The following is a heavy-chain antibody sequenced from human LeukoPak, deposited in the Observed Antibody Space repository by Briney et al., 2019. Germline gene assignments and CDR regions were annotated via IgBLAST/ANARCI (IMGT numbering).Heavy chain of an antibody. CDR2: ISDDGSNK. J-gene: IGHJ3*02. CDR1: GFTFSSYA. V-gene: IGHV3-30-3*01. D-gene: IGHD3-22*01. CDR3: AKAQGYYYDSSGIRDAFDI. Sequence: GGSLRLSCAASGFTFSSYAMHWVRQAPGKGLEWVAVISDDGSNKYYADSVKGRFTISRDNAKNSLYLQMNSLRAEDTALYYCAKAQGYYYDSSGIRDAFDIWGQGTMVTVSS.